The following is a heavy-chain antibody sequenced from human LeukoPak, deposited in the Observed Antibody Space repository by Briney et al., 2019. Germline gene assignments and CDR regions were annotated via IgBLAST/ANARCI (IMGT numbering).Heavy chain of an antibody. J-gene: IGHJ4*02. D-gene: IGHD6-19*01. CDR3: ARHGGAVAGFGD. CDR1: GFIFRNYW. Sequence: GGSLRLSCVASGFIFRNYWLSWVRQAPGKGLEWVANIKQEGSEKYYVDSVKGRFTISRDDAKNSLYLQMNSLRAEDTAVYYCARHGGAVAGFGDWGQGTLVTVSS. CDR2: IKQEGSEK. V-gene: IGHV3-7*01.